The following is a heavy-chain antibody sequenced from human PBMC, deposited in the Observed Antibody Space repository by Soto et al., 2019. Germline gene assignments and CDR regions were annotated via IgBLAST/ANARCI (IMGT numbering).Heavy chain of an antibody. V-gene: IGHV5-51*01. CDR2: IHPGHSDT. J-gene: IGHJ5*02. D-gene: IGHD2-21*02. CDR1: GYSFTNYW. Sequence: GESLKISCKGSGYSFTNYWVGWVRQIPGKGLGWMGIIHPGHSDTRYSPFFQDQVTISADKSISTAYLQWSSLKASDTAMYYCASSHDSWFDPWGQGTLVTVSS. CDR3: ASSHDSWFDP.